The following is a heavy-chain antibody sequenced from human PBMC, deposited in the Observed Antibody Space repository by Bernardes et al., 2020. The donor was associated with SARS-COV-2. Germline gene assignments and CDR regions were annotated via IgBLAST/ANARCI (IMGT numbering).Heavy chain of an antibody. CDR3: ARSAYYGGSGFYYAN. CDR1: GFTLSSYW. D-gene: IGHD3-22*01. Sequence: GSLRLSCAASGFTLSSYWMHWVRQVPGKGLIWVSRINTDGRTTTYADSVKGRFTISRDNAKSTVHLQMNNLGPEDTAVYYCARSAYYGGSGFYYANWGQGALVTVSS. J-gene: IGHJ4*02. CDR2: INTDGRTT. V-gene: IGHV3-74*01.